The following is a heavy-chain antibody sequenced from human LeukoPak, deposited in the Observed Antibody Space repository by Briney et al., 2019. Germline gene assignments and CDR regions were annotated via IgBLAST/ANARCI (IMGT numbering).Heavy chain of an antibody. V-gene: IGHV3-11*01. CDR3: AREAPYRYFIHYYGMDV. CDR2: ISSSGSTI. CDR1: GFTFNDYY. Sequence: GGSLRLSCAASGFTFNDYYMSWIRQAPGKGLEWVSYISSSGSTIYYADSVKGRFTISRDNAKNSLYLQMNSLRAEDTAVYYCAREAPYRYFIHYYGMDVWGQGTTVTVSS. D-gene: IGHD2/OR15-2a*01. J-gene: IGHJ6*02.